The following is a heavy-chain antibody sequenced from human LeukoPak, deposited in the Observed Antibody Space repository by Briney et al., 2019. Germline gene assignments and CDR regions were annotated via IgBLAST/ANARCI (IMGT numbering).Heavy chain of an antibody. Sequence: PGGSLRLSCSASGFTFSSYWMSWVRQAPGKGLEWVANIKQDGSEKYYVDSVKGRFTISRDNAKNPLYLQMNSLRAEDTAVYYCARDGMYSSGWYYYYYMDVCGKGTTVTVSS. V-gene: IGHV3-7*01. CDR1: GFTFSSYW. D-gene: IGHD6-19*01. CDR3: ARDGMYSSGWYYYYYMDV. J-gene: IGHJ6*03. CDR2: IKQDGSEK.